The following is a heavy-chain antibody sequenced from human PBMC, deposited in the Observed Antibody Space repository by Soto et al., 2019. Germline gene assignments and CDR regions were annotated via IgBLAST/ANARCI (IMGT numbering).Heavy chain of an antibody. CDR2: IYNSGTT. CDR3: GRMTTLSYFDY. CDR1: GDSISSGDSY. Sequence: QVQLQESGPGLVKPSQTLSLTCTVSGDSISSGDSYWSWIRQSPGKGLEWIGYIYNSGTTYYNPSLKSRVNISGDTSKNQFSLKLSSVTAADTAVYYCGRMTTLSYFDYWGQGTLVTVSS. J-gene: IGHJ4*02. V-gene: IGHV4-30-4*01. D-gene: IGHD4-17*01.